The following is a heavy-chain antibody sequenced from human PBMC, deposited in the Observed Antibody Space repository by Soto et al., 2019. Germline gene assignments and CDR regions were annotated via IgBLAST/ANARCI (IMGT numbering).Heavy chain of an antibody. CDR1: GGTFSSYA. CDR3: ARSGYCSSTSCPYSFDY. V-gene: IGHV1-69*06. CDR2: IIPIFGTA. Sequence: QVQLVQSGAEVKKPGSSVKVSCKASGGTFSSYAISWVRQAPGQGLEWMGGIIPIFGTANYAQKFQGRVTITADKSTSTAYMELSIMRSEETAVYYCARSGYCSSTSCPYSFDYWGQGTLVTVSS. D-gene: IGHD2-2*01. J-gene: IGHJ4*02.